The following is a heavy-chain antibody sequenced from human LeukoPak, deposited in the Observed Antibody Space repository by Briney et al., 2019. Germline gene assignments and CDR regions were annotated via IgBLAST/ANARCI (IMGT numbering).Heavy chain of an antibody. CDR1: HGSISDNSYY. D-gene: IGHD4-17*01. CDR2: VSYSGST. J-gene: IGHJ5*02. CDR3: AREERYNGDYGWFDP. Sequence: SETLSLTCTVSHGSISDNSYYWGWIRQPPGKGLEWIGSVSYSGSTYYNPSLKSRVTISLDTSKNQFSLKLTSMTAADTAMYYCAREERYNGDYGWFDPWGQGNLVTVSS. V-gene: IGHV4-39*07.